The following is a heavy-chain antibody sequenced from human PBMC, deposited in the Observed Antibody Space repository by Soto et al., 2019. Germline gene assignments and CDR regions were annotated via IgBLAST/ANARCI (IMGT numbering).Heavy chain of an antibody. CDR1: GFTFDDYA. J-gene: IGHJ6*02. Sequence: PGGSLRLSCAASGFTFDDYAMHWVRQAPGKGLEWVSGISWNSGSIAYGDSVRGRFTISRDNAKNSLYLQMNSLRPEDTALYYCAKDVGIAAPYYYYGMDVWGQGTTVTVSS. CDR2: ISWNSGSI. V-gene: IGHV3-9*01. D-gene: IGHD6-13*01. CDR3: AKDVGIAAPYYYYGMDV.